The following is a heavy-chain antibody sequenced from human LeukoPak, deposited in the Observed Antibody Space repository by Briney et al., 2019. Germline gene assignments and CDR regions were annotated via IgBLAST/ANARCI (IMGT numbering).Heavy chain of an antibody. V-gene: IGHV3-64D*06. D-gene: IGHD6-19*01. Sequence: GGSLRLSRSAPGFTLIRYALHGVRQAPGKGLEYVSAISSNGGSTYYADSVKGRFTISRDNSKNTLYLQMSSLCAQDRAVYYCVNDIEAVAGTRWFDHWGQGTLVTVSS. CDR1: GFTLIRYA. J-gene: IGHJ5*02. CDR2: ISSNGGST. CDR3: VNDIEAVAGTRWFDH.